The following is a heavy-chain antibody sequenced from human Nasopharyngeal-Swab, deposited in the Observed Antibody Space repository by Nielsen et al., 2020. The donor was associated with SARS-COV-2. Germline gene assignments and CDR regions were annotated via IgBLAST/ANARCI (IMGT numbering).Heavy chain of an antibody. CDR2: IYYSGST. CDR3: ARQDSWYYYYGMDV. V-gene: IGHV4-59*08. J-gene: IGHJ6*02. Sequence: SETLSLTCTVSGGSFSSYYWNWIRQPPGKGLAWIGYIYYSGSTNYNPSLKSRVTISVDTSKNQFSLKLSSVTAADTAVYYCARQDSWYYYYGMDVWGQGTTVTVSS. CDR1: GGSFSSYY.